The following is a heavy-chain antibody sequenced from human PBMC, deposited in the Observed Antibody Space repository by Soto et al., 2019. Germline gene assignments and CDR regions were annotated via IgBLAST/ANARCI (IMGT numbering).Heavy chain of an antibody. J-gene: IGHJ1*01. D-gene: IGHD6-19*01. V-gene: IGHV4-34*01. CDR3: ARAGVPVAGPAEYFQH. Sequence: SETLSLTCAVYGGSFSGYYWSWIRQPPGKGLEWTGEINHSGSTNYNPSLKSRVTISVDTSKNQFSLKLSSVTAADTAVYYCARAGVPVAGPAEYFQHWGQGTLVTVSS. CDR2: INHSGST. CDR1: GGSFSGYY.